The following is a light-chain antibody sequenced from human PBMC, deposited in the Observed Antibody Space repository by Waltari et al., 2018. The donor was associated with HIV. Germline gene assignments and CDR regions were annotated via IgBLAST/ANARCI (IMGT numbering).Light chain of an antibody. J-gene: IGLJ2*01. Sequence: QAVVTQEPSLTVSPGGTVTLTCASSTGPVPPAHYPSWFQQMPGQAPTTLIFDSYSRHSWTPARFSGSLLGGKAALTLSGAQPEDEADYYCSLFYNTARVFGGGTRLTVL. CDR2: DSY. CDR1: TGPVPPAHY. V-gene: IGLV7-46*01. CDR3: SLFYNTARV.